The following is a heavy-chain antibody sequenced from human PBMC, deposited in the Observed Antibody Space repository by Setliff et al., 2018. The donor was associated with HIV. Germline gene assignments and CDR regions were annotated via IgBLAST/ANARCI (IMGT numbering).Heavy chain of an antibody. J-gene: IGHJ4*02. CDR2: SRKKDNSYIT. V-gene: IGHV3-72*01. CDR3: IFYYYGYPY. CDR1: GVTISDHX. D-gene: IGHD3-10*01. Sequence: GSLRLSCVASGVTISDHXXXXXXQAPGKGLEWVGRSRKKDNSYITEXAASVKGRFTVSRDDSKNSLYLQMNRLNTADTATSYVIFYYYGYPYWGQGTLVTVSS.